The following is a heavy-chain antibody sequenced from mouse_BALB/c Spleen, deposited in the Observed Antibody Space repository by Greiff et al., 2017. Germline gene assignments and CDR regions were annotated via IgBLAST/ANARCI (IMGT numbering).Heavy chain of an antibody. CDR3: AREGGYYHYFDY. J-gene: IGHJ2*01. CDR2: INPYNGDT. CDR1: GYSFTGYF. V-gene: IGHV1-20*02. Sequence: EVKLMESGPELVKPGASVKISCKASGYSFTGYFMNWVMQSHGKSLEWIGRINPYNGDTFYNQKFKGKATLTVDKSSSTAHMELRSLASEDSAVYYCAREGGYYHYFDYWGQGTTLTVSS. D-gene: IGHD2-3*01.